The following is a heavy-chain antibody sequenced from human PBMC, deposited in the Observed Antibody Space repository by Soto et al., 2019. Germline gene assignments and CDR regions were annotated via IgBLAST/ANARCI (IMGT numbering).Heavy chain of an antibody. CDR2: IRISGGDT. D-gene: IGHD4-17*01. CDR1: VFTFITYA. CDR3: AKDDYGDSGPIFDY. J-gene: IGHJ4*02. Sequence: GWSLRLSCASSVFTFITYAMSWVRQAPGKGLEWVSTIRISGGDTYYADSVKGRFTISRDNSKNTLYLQMNSLSAEDTAVYYCAKDDYGDSGPIFDYWGQGTLVTVSS. V-gene: IGHV3-23*01.